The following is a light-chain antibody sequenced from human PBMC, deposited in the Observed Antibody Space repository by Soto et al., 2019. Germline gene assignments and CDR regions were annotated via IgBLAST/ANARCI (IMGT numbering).Light chain of an antibody. CDR1: SSDVGRFNF. CDR2: DVV. Sequence: QSALTQPASVSGSPGQSITVSCNGTSSDVGRFNFVSWFQQHPGKVPKLIIYDVVNRPSGVSSRFSGSKSANVASLTISGLQADDDADYYCCSYSSSDSYVSGTGTKVTVL. V-gene: IGLV2-14*03. CDR3: CSYSSSDSYV. J-gene: IGLJ1*01.